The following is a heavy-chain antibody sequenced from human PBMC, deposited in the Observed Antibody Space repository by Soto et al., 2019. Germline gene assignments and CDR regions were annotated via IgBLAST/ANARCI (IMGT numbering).Heavy chain of an antibody. D-gene: IGHD2-2*01. CDR1: GYAFTNYG. CDR2: VSAYIGNT. V-gene: IGHV1-18*01. Sequence: ASEDVSCKLSGYAFTNYGISWVGQAPRQGREGMGWVSAYIGNTDYAPKLQGRVTMTTDTTTSTPYIELRSPRSDDPTLDSCARVGAYCVSISCLDYWGQGTLVTFPS. J-gene: IGHJ4*02. CDR3: ARVGAYCVSISCLDY.